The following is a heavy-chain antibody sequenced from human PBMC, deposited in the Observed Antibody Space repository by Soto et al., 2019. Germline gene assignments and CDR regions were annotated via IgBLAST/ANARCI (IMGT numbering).Heavy chain of an antibody. J-gene: IGHJ2*01. CDR3: ARIVESGYTIDFDL. D-gene: IGHD3-16*02. CDR1: GGSISSGDYY. V-gene: IGHV4-30-4*01. Sequence: QVQLQESGPGLVKPSQTLSLTCTVPGGSISSGDYYWSWIRQPPGKGLEWIGYIYYSGSSNYNPSLSSRVTRSVDTSKDQFSLNLSSGTAADTAVYYCARIVESGYTIDFDLWGRGTLVTVSS. CDR2: IYYSGSS.